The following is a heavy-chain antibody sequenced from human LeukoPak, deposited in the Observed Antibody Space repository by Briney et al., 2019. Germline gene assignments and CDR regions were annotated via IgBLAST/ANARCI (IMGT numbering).Heavy chain of an antibody. D-gene: IGHD2-21*02. CDR3: ANLTGKVTTGDY. CDR1: SASINSYY. V-gene: IGHV4-59*08. J-gene: IGHJ4*02. Sequence: PSETLSLTCTVSSASINSYYYSWIRQPPGKGLEWIGYISYSGSTTYNPSHKSRVTISIDTSKNQVSLKLTSVTAADTAVYYCANLTGKVTTGDYWGRGTLVTVSS. CDR2: ISYSGST.